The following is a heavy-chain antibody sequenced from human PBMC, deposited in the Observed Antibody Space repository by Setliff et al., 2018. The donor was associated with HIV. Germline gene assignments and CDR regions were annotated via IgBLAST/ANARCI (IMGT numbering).Heavy chain of an antibody. Sequence: ETLSLSCAASGFTFSTFWMGWVRQAPGKGREWVANIKQDGSDMHYIESVKGRFTIFRDNAKNSVFLQMNSLRAEDTGVYYCATQTGFYNSHWYDYWGQGTMVTVSS. CDR2: IKQDGSDM. D-gene: IGHD6-13*01. CDR1: GFTFSTFW. J-gene: IGHJ4*02. CDR3: ATQTGFYNSHWYDY. V-gene: IGHV3-7*01.